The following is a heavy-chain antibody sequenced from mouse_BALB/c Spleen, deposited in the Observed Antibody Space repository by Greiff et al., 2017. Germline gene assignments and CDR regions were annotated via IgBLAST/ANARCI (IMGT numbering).Heavy chain of an antibody. D-gene: IGHD2-2*01. CDR2: IWAGGST. CDR1: GFSLTSYG. CDR3: ARGFPDGYGWYFDV. V-gene: IGHV2-9*02. J-gene: IGHJ1*01. Sequence: LQESGPGLVAPSQSLSITCTVSGFSLTSYGVHWVRQPPGKGLEWLGVIWAGGSTNYNSALMSRLSISKDNSKSQVFLKMNSLQTDDTAMYYCARGFPDGYGWYFDVWGAGTTVTVSS.